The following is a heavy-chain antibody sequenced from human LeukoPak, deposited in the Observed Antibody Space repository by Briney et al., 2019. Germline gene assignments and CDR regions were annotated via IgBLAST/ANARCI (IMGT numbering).Heavy chain of an antibody. CDR1: GGSFSGYY. Sequence: PSETLSLTCAVYGGSFSGYYWSWIRQPPGKGLEWIGEINHSGSTNYNPSLKSRVTISVDTSKNQFSLKLSSVTAADTAVYYCARRFPYHPFDYWGQGTLVTVSS. CDR3: ARRFPYHPFDY. CDR2: INHSGST. J-gene: IGHJ4*02. D-gene: IGHD2-2*01. V-gene: IGHV4-34*01.